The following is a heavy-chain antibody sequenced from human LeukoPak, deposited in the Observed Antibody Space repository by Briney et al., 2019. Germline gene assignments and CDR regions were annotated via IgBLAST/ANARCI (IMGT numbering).Heavy chain of an antibody. Sequence: PSETLSLTCTVSGDSISGYYWSWIRQPPGKGLEWIGEINHSGSTNYNPSLKSRVTISVDTSKNQFSLKLSSVTAADTAVYYCARIGSNYYDSSGYYSDYWGQGTLVTVSS. V-gene: IGHV4-34*01. CDR3: ARIGSNYYDSSGYYSDY. D-gene: IGHD3-22*01. CDR1: GDSISGYY. CDR2: INHSGST. J-gene: IGHJ4*02.